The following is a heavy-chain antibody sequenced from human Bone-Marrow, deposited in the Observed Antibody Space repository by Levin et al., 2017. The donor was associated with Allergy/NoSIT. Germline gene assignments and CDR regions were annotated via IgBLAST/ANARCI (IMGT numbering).Heavy chain of an antibody. CDR3: TRLTGSGADYDYYYTAMDV. J-gene: IGHJ6*02. CDR2: VRNKANNYVT. D-gene: IGHD3-16*01. V-gene: IGHV3-73*01. CDR1: GFTFSDSA. Sequence: GGSLRLSCAASGFTFSDSAMHWVRLASGKGLEWVGRVRNKANNYVTAYAASVKGRFIVSRDDSKNTAYLQINSLKSEDTGVYYCTRLTGSGADYDYYYTAMDVWGRGTTVTVSS.